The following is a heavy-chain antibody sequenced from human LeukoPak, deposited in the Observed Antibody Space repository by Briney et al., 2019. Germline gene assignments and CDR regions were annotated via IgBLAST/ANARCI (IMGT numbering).Heavy chain of an antibody. V-gene: IGHV7-4-1*02. CDR2: INTNTGNP. CDR1: GYTFTSYA. J-gene: IGHJ6*03. CDR3: ARVIRHSSGYNCYYYYMDV. Sequence: GASVKVSCKASGYTFTSYAMNWVRQAPGQGLEWMGWINTNTGNPTYAQGFTGRFVFSLDTSVSTAYLQISSLKAEDTAVYYCARVIRHSSGYNCYYYYMDVWGKGTTVTISS. D-gene: IGHD3-22*01.